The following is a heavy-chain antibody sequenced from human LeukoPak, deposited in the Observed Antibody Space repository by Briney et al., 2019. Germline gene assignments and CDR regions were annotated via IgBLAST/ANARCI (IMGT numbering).Heavy chain of an antibody. J-gene: IGHJ4*02. CDR2: IIPILGIA. CDR3: ARVSQWLVPYFDY. D-gene: IGHD6-19*01. V-gene: IGHV1-69*04. CDR1: GGTFSSYA. Sequence: ASVKVSCKASGGTFSSYAISWVRQAPGQGLEWMGRIIPILGIANYAQKFQGRVTITADKSTSTAYMEPSSLRSEDTAVYYCARVSQWLVPYFDYWGQGTLVTVSS.